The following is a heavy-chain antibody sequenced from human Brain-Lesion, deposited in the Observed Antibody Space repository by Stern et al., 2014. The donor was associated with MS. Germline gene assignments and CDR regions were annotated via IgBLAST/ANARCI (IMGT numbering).Heavy chain of an antibody. Sequence: VQLGQSGAEVKKPGESLKISCKCSGYRFTSNWIGWVRQMPGKGLEWMGIIWPGDSDTRYSPSFQGQVTISADKSISTAYLQWSSLQASDTAMYYCARRGDSSSSGFDYWGQGTLVIVSS. CDR2: IWPGDSDT. V-gene: IGHV5-51*01. CDR3: ARRGDSSSSGFDY. D-gene: IGHD6-6*01. J-gene: IGHJ4*02. CDR1: GYRFTSNW.